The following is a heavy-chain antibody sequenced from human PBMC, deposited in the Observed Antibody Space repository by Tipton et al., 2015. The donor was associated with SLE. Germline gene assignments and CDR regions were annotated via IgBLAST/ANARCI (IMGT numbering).Heavy chain of an antibody. CDR1: GDSISTYY. V-gene: IGHV4-4*07. D-gene: IGHD1-1*01. Sequence: TLSLTCTVSGDSISTYYWNWIRQPAGKGLEWIGRLYPSGNSNSNPSLKSRLSMSVDTSKNQFSLRLTSVTAADTAIYYCAKDGKRPRGDALDIWGPGTMVTVSS. J-gene: IGHJ3*02. CDR2: LYPSGNS. CDR3: AKDGKRPRGDALDI.